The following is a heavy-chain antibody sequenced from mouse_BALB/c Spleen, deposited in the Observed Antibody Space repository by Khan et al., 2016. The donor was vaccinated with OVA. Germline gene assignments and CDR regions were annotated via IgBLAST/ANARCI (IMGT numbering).Heavy chain of an antibody. CDR2: IWSGGST. J-gene: IGHJ3*01. D-gene: IGHD2-4*01. V-gene: IGHV2-2*02. CDR3: ARNYDYDEGLTY. CDR1: GFSLTNYG. Sequence: QIQLVQSGPGLVQPSQSLSLTCTVSGFSLTNYGVHWVRQSPGKGLEWLGVIWSGGSTDYNAPFISRLSISKDNSKSQVFLKMNSLQANDTAIYYCARNYDYDEGLTYWGQGTLVTVSA.